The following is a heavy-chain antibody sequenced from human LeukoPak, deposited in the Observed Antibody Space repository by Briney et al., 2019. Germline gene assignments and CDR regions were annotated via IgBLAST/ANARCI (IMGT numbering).Heavy chain of an antibody. CDR1: GFTFSSYA. Sequence: GGSLRLSCAASGFTFSSYAMSWVRQAPGKGLEWVSAVSGSGGSTYYADSVKGRFTISRDNSKNTLYLQMNSLRAEDTAVYYCAKANLGYCSGGSCYSGPSGMDVWGQGTTVTVSS. CDR2: VSGSGGST. CDR3: AKANLGYCSGGSCYSGPSGMDV. J-gene: IGHJ6*02. V-gene: IGHV3-23*01. D-gene: IGHD2-15*01.